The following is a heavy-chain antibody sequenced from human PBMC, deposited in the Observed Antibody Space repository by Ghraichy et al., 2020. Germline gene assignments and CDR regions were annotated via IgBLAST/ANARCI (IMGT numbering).Heavy chain of an antibody. V-gene: IGHV3-11*04. D-gene: IGHD1-26*01. CDR1: GFTFSDYY. CDR3: ARTWDYYYMDV. J-gene: IGHJ6*03. CDR2: ISSSGSTI. Sequence: LSLTCAASGFTFSDYYMSWIRQAPGKGLEWVSYISSSGSTIYYADSVKGRFTISRDNAKNSLYLQMNSLRAEDTAVYYCARTWDYYYMDVWGKGTTVTVSS.